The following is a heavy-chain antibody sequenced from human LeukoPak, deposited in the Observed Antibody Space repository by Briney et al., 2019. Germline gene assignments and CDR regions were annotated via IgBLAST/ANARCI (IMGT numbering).Heavy chain of an antibody. Sequence: GGSLRLSCAASGFIFSSYDMNWVRQAPGKGLEWVSSISSRSGYIYYADSVKGRFTISRDNAKNSLYLQMNSLRAEDTAVYYCARDFGRYYFDYWGQGTLVTVSS. J-gene: IGHJ4*02. CDR2: ISSRSGYI. CDR3: ARDFGRYYFDY. V-gene: IGHV3-21*01. D-gene: IGHD3-10*01. CDR1: GFIFSSYD.